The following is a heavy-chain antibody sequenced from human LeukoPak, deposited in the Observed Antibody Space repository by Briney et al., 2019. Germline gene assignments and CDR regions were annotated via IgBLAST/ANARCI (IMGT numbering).Heavy chain of an antibody. D-gene: IGHD3-10*01. Sequence: ASVKVSCKASGGTFSSYAINWVRQATGQGLEWMGWMNPNSGNTGYAQKFQGRVTMTRNTSISTAYMELSSLRSEDTAVYYCARGWLPYYYGSGSYSFDYWGQGTLVTVSS. V-gene: IGHV1-8*02. J-gene: IGHJ4*02. CDR2: MNPNSGNT. CDR1: GGTFSSYA. CDR3: ARGWLPYYYGSGSYSFDY.